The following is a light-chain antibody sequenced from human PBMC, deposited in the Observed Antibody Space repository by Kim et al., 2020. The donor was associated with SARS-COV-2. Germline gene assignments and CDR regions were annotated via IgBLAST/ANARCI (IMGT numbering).Light chain of an antibody. CDR1: SSNIGKNY. CDR2: TDN. V-gene: IGLV1-47*02. CDR3: AAWDDGLRSRM. Sequence: GQRVTISCSGSSSNIGKNYVNWYQQLPGAAHKLLIYTDNQRPSGVPDRFSASKSGTSASLAISGLQSEDEADYYCAAWDDGLRSRMFGGGTKVTVL. J-gene: IGLJ3*02.